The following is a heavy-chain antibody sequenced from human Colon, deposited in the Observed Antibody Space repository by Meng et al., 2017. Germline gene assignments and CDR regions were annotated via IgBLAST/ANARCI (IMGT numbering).Heavy chain of an antibody. CDR1: GASISRGSYY. J-gene: IGHJ4*02. V-gene: IGHV4-61*02. CDR3: ARGFVLSPIDS. Sequence: SETLSLTCNVSGASISRGSYYWSWIRQPAGKGLEWIGRIYTSGSTDYNPSLKSRVTISADTSQDQFSLRLSSVTAADTGVYYCARGFVLSPIDSWGQGMLVTVSS. D-gene: IGHD2/OR15-2a*01. CDR2: IYTSGST.